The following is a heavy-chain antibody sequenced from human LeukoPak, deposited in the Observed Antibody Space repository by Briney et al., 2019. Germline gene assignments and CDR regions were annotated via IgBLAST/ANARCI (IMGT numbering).Heavy chain of an antibody. J-gene: IGHJ4*02. V-gene: IGHV3-9*01. CDR2: ISWNSGSI. D-gene: IGHD3-10*01. CDR1: GFTFDDYA. Sequence: GGSLRLSCAASGFTFDDYAMHWVRQTPGKGLEWVSGISWNSGSIGYADSVKGRFTISRDNAKNSLYLQMNSLRAEDTAVYYCATYGSGSYYTNNYWGQGTLVTVSS. CDR3: ATYGSGSYYTNNY.